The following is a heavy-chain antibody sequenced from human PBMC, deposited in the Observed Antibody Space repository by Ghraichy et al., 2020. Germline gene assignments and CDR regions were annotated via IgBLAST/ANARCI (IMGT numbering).Heavy chain of an antibody. Sequence: GGSLRLSCAAPGFTFSSYSMNWVRQAPGKGLEWVSSISSSSSYIYYADSVKGRFTISRDNAKNSLYLQMNSLRAEDTAVYYCARDLGYCSGGSCYEFDYWGQGTLVTVSS. J-gene: IGHJ4*02. CDR3: ARDLGYCSGGSCYEFDY. CDR1: GFTFSSYS. V-gene: IGHV3-21*01. D-gene: IGHD2-15*01. CDR2: ISSSSSYI.